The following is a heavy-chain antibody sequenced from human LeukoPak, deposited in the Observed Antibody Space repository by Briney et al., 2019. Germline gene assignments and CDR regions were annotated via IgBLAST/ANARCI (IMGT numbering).Heavy chain of an antibody. J-gene: IGHJ4*02. V-gene: IGHV3-20*04. CDR2: INWNGGYT. Sequence: PGGSLRLSCAASGFTFNDYGMSWVRQGPGKWLEWVSGINWNGGYTAYADSVKGRFTISRDNAKNSLYLQMNSLTAGDTALYYCARNYYDSSVASDYWGQGTLVTVSS. D-gene: IGHD3-22*01. CDR1: GFTFNDYG. CDR3: ARNYYDSSVASDY.